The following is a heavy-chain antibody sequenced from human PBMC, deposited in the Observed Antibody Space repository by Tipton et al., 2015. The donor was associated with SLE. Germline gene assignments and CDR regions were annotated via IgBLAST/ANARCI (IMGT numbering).Heavy chain of an antibody. D-gene: IGHD6-19*01. Sequence: TLSLTCTVSGGSISSYYWSWIRQPPGKGLEWIGYIYYSGSTNYNPSLKSRVTISVDTFKNQFSLKLSSVTAADTAVYYCARSHSSGWLNFDYWGQGTLVTVSS. CDR3: ARSHSSGWLNFDY. V-gene: IGHV4-59*01. CDR1: GGSISSYY. J-gene: IGHJ4*02. CDR2: IYYSGST.